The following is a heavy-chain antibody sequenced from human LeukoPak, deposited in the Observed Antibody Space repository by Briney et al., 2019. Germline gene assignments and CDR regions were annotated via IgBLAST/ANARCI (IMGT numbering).Heavy chain of an antibody. CDR3: ARGGSYYFDY. J-gene: IGHJ4*02. V-gene: IGHV4-30-2*01. Sequence: SQTLSLTCAVSGGSISSGGYSWSWIRQPPGKGLEWIGYIYHSGSTYYNPSLKSRVTISVDRSKNQYSLKLSSVTAADTAVYYCARGGSYYFDYWGQGTLVTVSS. CDR1: GGSISSGGYS. D-gene: IGHD3-10*01. CDR2: IYHSGST.